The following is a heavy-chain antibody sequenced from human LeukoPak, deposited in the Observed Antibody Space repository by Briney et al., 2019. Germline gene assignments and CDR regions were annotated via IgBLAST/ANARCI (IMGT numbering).Heavy chain of an antibody. CDR2: IYYSGST. J-gene: IGHJ4*02. D-gene: IGHD3-16*01. CDR3: ARGASWAAH. V-gene: IGHV4-59*11. CDR1: GGSISSHY. Sequence: SETLSLTCTVPGGSISSHYWSWIRQPPGKGLEWIGYIYYSGSTNYNPSLKSRVTISVDTSKNQFSLKLSSVTAADTAVYYCARGASWAAHWGQGTLVTVSS.